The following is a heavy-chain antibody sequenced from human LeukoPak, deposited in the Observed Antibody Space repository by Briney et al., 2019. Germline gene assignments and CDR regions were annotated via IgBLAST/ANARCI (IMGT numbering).Heavy chain of an antibody. CDR2: IYPGDSDT. J-gene: IGHJ5*02. CDR3: ASIRARYCSSTSCYPHGPFDP. D-gene: IGHD2-2*01. CDR1: GYSFTSYW. V-gene: IGHV5-51*01. Sequence: GESLKISCKGSGYSFTSYWIGWVRQMPGKGLEWMGIIYPGDSDTRYSPSFQGQVTISADKSISTAYLQWSSLKASDTAMYYCASIRARYCSSTSCYPHGPFDPWGRGTLVTVSS.